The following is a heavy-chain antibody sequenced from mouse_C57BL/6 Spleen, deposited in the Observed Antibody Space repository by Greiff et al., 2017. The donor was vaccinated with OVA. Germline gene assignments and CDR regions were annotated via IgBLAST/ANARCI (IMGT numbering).Heavy chain of an antibody. J-gene: IGHJ2*01. D-gene: IGHD1-1*01. Sequence: VQLVESGAELVRPGASVTLSCKASGYTFTDYEMHWVKQTPVHGLEWIGAIDPETGGTAYNQKFKGKAILTADKSSSTAYMELRSLTSEDSAVYYCTRETTVVATDYFDYWGQGTTLTVSS. CDR2: IDPETGGT. V-gene: IGHV1-15*01. CDR1: GYTFTDYE. CDR3: TRETTVVATDYFDY.